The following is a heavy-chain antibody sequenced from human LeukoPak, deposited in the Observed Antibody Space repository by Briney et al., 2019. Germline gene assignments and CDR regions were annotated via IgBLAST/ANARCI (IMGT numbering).Heavy chain of an antibody. CDR1: GFTFSSYA. V-gene: IGHV3-30*04. CDR3: AKEVHSSGWYFRDGMDV. Sequence: SGGSLRLSCSASGFTFSSYAMHWVRQAPGKGLEWVAVISYDGSNKYYADSVKGRFTISRDNSKNTLYLQMNSLRAEDTAVYYCAKEVHSSGWYFRDGMDVWGQGTTVTVSS. CDR2: ISYDGSNK. J-gene: IGHJ6*02. D-gene: IGHD6-19*01.